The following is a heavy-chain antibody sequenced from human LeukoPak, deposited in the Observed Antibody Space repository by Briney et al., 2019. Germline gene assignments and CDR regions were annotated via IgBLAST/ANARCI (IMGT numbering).Heavy chain of an antibody. Sequence: SETLSLTCTVSGGSISSYYWSWIRQPPGKGLEWIGEINHSGSTNYNPSLKSRVTISVDTSKNQFSLKLSSVTAADTAVYYCARSVIAAAGIYWSDPWGQGTLVTVSS. CDR3: ARSVIAAAGIYWSDP. D-gene: IGHD6-13*01. CDR2: INHSGST. V-gene: IGHV4-34*01. CDR1: GGSISSYY. J-gene: IGHJ5*02.